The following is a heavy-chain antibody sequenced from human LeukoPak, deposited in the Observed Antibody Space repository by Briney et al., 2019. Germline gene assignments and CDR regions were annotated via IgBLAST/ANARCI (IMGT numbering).Heavy chain of an antibody. J-gene: IGHJ6*02. CDR3: ARDRGIVGGAYYYYYGMDV. CDR2: IWYDGSKK. Sequence: PGRSLRLSCAASGFTFSSYGIHWVRQAPGKGLEWVALIWYDGSKKYYGDSVKGRFTISRDNSKNTLYLQMNSLRAEDTAVYYCARDRGIVGGAYYYYYGMDVWGQGTLVTVSS. V-gene: IGHV3-33*01. CDR1: GFTFSSYG. D-gene: IGHD1-26*01.